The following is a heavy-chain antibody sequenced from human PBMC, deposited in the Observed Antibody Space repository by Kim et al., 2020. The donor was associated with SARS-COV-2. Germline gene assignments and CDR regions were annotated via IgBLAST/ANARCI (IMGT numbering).Heavy chain of an antibody. J-gene: IGHJ3*02. Sequence: GGSLRLSCAASGFTFSSYEMNWVRQAPGKGLEWVSYISSSGSTIYYADSVKGLFTISRDNAKNSLYLQMNSLRAEDTAVYYCARDDPSEGELLDPDAFDIWGQGTMVTVSS. V-gene: IGHV3-48*03. CDR2: ISSSGSTI. D-gene: IGHD1-26*01. CDR1: GFTFSSYE. CDR3: ARDDPSEGELLDPDAFDI.